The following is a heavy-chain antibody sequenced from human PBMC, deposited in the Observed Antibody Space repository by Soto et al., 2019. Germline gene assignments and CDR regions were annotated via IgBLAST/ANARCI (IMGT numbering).Heavy chain of an antibody. D-gene: IGHD3-10*01. J-gene: IGHJ6*02. CDR1: GGSISSYY. Sequence: SETLSLTCTVSGGSISSYYWIWIRQPPGKGLEWIGYIYYSGSTNYNPSLKSRVTISVDTSKNQFSLKLSSVTAADTAVYYCARALYYYGSGSYYRDYYYYGMDVWGQGTTVTVSS. CDR2: IYYSGST. CDR3: ARALYYYGSGSYYRDYYYYGMDV. V-gene: IGHV4-59*01.